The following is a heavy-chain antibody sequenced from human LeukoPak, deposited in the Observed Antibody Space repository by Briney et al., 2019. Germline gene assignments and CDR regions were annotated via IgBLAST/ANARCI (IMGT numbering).Heavy chain of an antibody. Sequence: ASVTVSCTASVYSFTAHYFHWVRQAPGQGLEWMGWIDPNSGDTNYAQKFQGWVTMTRDTSISTIYVELTRLKSNDTAVYYCARDPTLWSGYDMDLWGQGTTVTVSS. CDR3: ARDPTLWSGYDMDL. D-gene: IGHD5-18*01. CDR1: VYSFTAHY. V-gene: IGHV1-2*04. CDR2: IDPNSGDT. J-gene: IGHJ6*02.